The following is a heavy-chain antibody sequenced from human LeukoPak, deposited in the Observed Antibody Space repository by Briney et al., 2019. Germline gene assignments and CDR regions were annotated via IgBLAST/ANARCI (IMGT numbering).Heavy chain of an antibody. J-gene: IGHJ5*02. Sequence: PSETLSLTCTVSGGSISSTSYYWGWIRQPPGKGLEWIGSIYYSGSTYYNPSLKSRVTISADTSKNQFSLKLSSVTAADTAVYYCARLGRPGAVPGYNCFDPWGQGTLVTVLS. CDR2: IYYSGST. D-gene: IGHD2-2*01. CDR1: GGSISSTSYY. CDR3: ARLGRPGAVPGYNCFDP. V-gene: IGHV4-39*01.